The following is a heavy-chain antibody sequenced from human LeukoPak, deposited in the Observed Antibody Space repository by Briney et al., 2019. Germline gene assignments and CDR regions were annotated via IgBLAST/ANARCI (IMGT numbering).Heavy chain of an antibody. CDR2: ISAYNGNT. V-gene: IGHV1-18*01. J-gene: IGHJ5*02. D-gene: IGHD3-3*01. CDR3: ARGLEWLTRRHTWFDP. CDR1: SYTFTNYA. Sequence: ASVKVSCKASSYTFTNYAFTWVRQAPGQGLEWMGWISAYNGNTNYAQKLQGRVTMTTDTSTSTAYMELRSLRSDDTAVYYCARGLEWLTRRHTWFDPWGQGTLVTVAS.